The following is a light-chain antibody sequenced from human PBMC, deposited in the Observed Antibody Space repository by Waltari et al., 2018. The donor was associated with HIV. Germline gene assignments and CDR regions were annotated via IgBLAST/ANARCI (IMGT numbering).Light chain of an antibody. CDR2: KAS. CDR1: QNVDSW. CDR3: QQYNSDFYT. Sequence: IHMTQYPSILSASVGDRITITCRASQNVDSWLAWYQQRPGRAPKLLIYKASTLEYGVPARFSGSGSGTNFTLTINSLHPDDFATYYCQQYNSDFYTFGLGTRLDLK. V-gene: IGKV1-5*03. J-gene: IGKJ2*01.